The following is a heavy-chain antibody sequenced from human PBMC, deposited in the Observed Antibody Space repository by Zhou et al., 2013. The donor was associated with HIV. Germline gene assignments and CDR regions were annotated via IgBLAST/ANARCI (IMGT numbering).Heavy chain of an antibody. CDR2: SIPIFGTV. D-gene: IGHD6-6*01. Sequence: QVQLVQSGAEVKKPGSSVKVSCKASGGTFSSYAISWVRQAPGQGLEWMGGSIPIFGTVNYAQKFQGRVSINTAYMELSSLRSEDTAVYYCASDLLVEDAFDIWGQGTNGHRLF. J-gene: IGHJ3*02. CDR1: GGTFSSYA. V-gene: IGHV1-69*05. CDR3: ASDLLVEDAFDI.